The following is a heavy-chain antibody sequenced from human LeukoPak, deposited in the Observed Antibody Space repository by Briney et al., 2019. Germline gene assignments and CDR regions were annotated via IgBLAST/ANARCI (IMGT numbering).Heavy chain of an antibody. CDR3: ARDLRADDYGDYVFDY. J-gene: IGHJ4*02. Sequence: ASVKVSCKASGYTFTSYGISWVRQAPGQGLEWMGWISAYNGNTNYAQKLHGRVTINKDTSTSTAYMELRSLRSDDTAVYYCARDLRADDYGDYVFDYWGQGTLVTVSS. CDR2: ISAYNGNT. D-gene: IGHD4-17*01. V-gene: IGHV1-18*01. CDR1: GYTFTSYG.